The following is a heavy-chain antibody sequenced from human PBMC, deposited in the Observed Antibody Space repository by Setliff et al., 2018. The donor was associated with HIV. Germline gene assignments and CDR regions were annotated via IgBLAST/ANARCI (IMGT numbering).Heavy chain of an antibody. J-gene: IGHJ6*03. CDR1: GYIFTDYW. CDR3: ARAPRSPLRWRDNLLSSSSFFMDV. D-gene: IGHD2-21*01. V-gene: IGHV5-51*01. Sequence: GESLKISCEASGYIFTDYWIGWVRQMPGKGLEWMGIIYPGDSDTRYSPSFQGQVTFSADKSISAVYLQWDSLKASDSAIYYCARAPRSPLRWRDNLLSSSSFFMDVWGKGTTVPSP. CDR2: IYPGDSDT.